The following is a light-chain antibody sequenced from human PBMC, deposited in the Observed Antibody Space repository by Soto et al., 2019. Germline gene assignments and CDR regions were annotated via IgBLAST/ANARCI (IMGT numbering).Light chain of an antibody. CDR2: GAS. V-gene: IGKV3-15*01. CDR3: QQYNNWPLT. CDR1: QSVNSH. Sequence: EIVMTQSPATLSVSPGERATLSCRASQSVNSHLAWYQQKPGQAPRLLIYGASTRADGIPASFSGGGSGTDFGLTISSLQSEDFAVYYCQQYNNWPLTFGGGTKVEIK. J-gene: IGKJ4*01.